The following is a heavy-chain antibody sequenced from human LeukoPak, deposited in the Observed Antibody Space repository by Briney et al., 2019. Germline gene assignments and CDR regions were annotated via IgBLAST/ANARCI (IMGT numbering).Heavy chain of an antibody. CDR2: IYSSGNT. CDR3: ARGPMRGWFDP. V-gene: IGHV4-39*07. Sequence: PSETLSLTCTVSGGSISSSSYYWGWIRQPPGKGLEWIGNIYSSGNTYYNPSLKSRVTIFVDTSKNQFSLKLSSVTAADTAVYYCARGPMRGWFDPWGQGTLVTVSS. CDR1: GGSISSSSYY. J-gene: IGHJ5*02.